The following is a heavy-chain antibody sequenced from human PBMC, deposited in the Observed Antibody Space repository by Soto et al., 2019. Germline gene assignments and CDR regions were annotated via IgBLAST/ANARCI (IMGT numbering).Heavy chain of an antibody. J-gene: IGHJ6*02. CDR2: INPNSGCT. CDR3: ARDPATYCSSTSCYTILGMDV. Sequence: GASVKVSFKASGYTFTGYYMHWLRQAPGQGLEWMGWINPNSGCTNYAQKFQGRVTMTRDTSISTAYMELSRLRSDDTAVYYCARDPATYCSSTSCYTILGMDVWGQGTTVTVSS. CDR1: GYTFTGYY. V-gene: IGHV1-2*02. D-gene: IGHD2-2*02.